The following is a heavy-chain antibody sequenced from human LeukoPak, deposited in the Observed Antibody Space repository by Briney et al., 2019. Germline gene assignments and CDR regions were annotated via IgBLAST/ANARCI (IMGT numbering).Heavy chain of an antibody. D-gene: IGHD2-15*01. CDR1: GFIFRRYW. CDR3: AREGECAGGTCSDPSRELDV. Sequence: GGSLRLFRAVSGFIFRRYWMHWVRPVPGKGLVWVSRINSDGRTTRYADAVKGRFTISRDNAKNTLYLQVNSLRAEDTAIYYCAREGECAGGTCSDPSRELDVWGQGTLVTVSS. V-gene: IGHV3-74*01. CDR2: INSDGRTT. J-gene: IGHJ4*02.